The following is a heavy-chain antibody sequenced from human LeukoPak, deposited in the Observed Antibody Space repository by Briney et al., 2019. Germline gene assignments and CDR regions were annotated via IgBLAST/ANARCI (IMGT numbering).Heavy chain of an antibody. V-gene: IGHV1-18*01. D-gene: IGHD2-2*01. J-gene: IGHJ6*03. CDR2: ISAYNGNT. Sequence: ASVKVSCKASGYTFTSYGISWVRQAPGQGLEWMGWISAYNGNTNYAQKLQGRVTMTTDTSTSTAYMELRSLRSDDTAVYYRARTIVVVPAGSHMDVWGKGTTVTVSS. CDR3: ARTIVVVPAGSHMDV. CDR1: GYTFTSYG.